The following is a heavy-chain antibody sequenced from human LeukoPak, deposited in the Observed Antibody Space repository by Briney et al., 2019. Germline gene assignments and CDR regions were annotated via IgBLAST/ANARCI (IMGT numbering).Heavy chain of an antibody. CDR2: IYYSGST. CDR1: GGSISSYY. Sequence: RTSETLSLTCTVSGGSISSYYWSWIRQPPGKGLEWIGYIYYSGSTNYNPSLKSRVTISVDTSKNQFSLKLSSVTAADTAVYYCARDGGYSYGLGFPYYYYGMDVWGQGTTVTVSS. D-gene: IGHD5-18*01. CDR3: ARDGGYSYGLGFPYYYYGMDV. J-gene: IGHJ6*02. V-gene: IGHV4-59*01.